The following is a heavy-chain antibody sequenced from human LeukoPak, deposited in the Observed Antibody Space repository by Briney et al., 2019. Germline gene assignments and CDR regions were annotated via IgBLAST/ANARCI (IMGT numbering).Heavy chain of an antibody. CDR3: ARTYGGNCDY. CDR2: TYFRSKWYN. CDR1: GDSVSSNNAA. J-gene: IGHJ4*02. Sequence: SQTLSHTCAISGDSVSSNNAAWNWIRQSPSRGFEWLGRTYFRSKWYNDYAASVKSRITVNPGTSKNHFSLQLSSVTPEDTAVYYCARTYGGNCDYWGQGTLVTVSS. D-gene: IGHD4-23*01. V-gene: IGHV6-1*01.